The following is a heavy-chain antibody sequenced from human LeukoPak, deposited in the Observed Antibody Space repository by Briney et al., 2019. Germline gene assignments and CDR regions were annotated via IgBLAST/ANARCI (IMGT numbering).Heavy chain of an antibody. Sequence: GGSLRLSCAASGFTFSSYWMSWVRQAPGKGLEWVAFIRYDGSNKYYADSVKGRFTISRDNSKNTLYLQMNSLRAEDTAVYYCARSKYYYDPIDYWGQGTLVTVSS. CDR3: ARSKYYYDPIDY. CDR1: GFTFSSYW. D-gene: IGHD3-22*01. V-gene: IGHV3-30*02. J-gene: IGHJ4*02. CDR2: IRYDGSNK.